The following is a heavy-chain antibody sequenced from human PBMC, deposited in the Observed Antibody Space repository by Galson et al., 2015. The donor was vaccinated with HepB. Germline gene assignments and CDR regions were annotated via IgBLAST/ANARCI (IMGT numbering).Heavy chain of an antibody. D-gene: IGHD6-13*01. V-gene: IGHV3-7*03. J-gene: IGHJ4*02. CDR1: GFAFISYS. CDR3: ARESAAAGSYYFDY. Sequence: SLRLSCAASGFAFISYSMAWVRQAPGEGPEWVADIKGDGSEKFYAGSVKGRFTISRDNVKNTLYLQMNSLRAEDTAVYYCARESAAAGSYYFDYWGQGTLVTVSS. CDR2: IKGDGSEK.